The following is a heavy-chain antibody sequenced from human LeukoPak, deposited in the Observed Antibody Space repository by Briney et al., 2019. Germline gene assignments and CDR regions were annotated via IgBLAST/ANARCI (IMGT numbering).Heavy chain of an antibody. D-gene: IGHD1-26*01. Sequence: SETLSLTCSVSGDSATRDSYYWSWVRQPAGKGLEWIGRLSTSGSTDYSPSLKSRVTISMNTSKNQISLTLRSVTAADTAIYFCARDDPRSGSYSPDSWGRGLKVTVSS. CDR1: GDSATRDSYY. CDR2: LSTSGST. J-gene: IGHJ4*02. V-gene: IGHV4-61*02. CDR3: ARDDPRSGSYSPDS.